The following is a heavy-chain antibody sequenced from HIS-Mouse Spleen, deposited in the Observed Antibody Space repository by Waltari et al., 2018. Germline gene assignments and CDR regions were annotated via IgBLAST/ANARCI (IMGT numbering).Heavy chain of an antibody. D-gene: IGHD6-13*01. CDR1: GCSFSSHTYV. CDR3: AREIPYSSSWYDWYFDL. V-gene: IGHV4-39*07. CDR2: IYYSGST. J-gene: IGHJ2*01. Sequence: QLQLQESGPGLVKPSETLSLTCTGSGCSFSSHTYVRGWIRQPPGKGLEWIGSIYYSGSTYYNPSLKSRVTISVDTSKNQFSLKLSSVTAADTAVYYCAREIPYSSSWYDWYFDLWGRGTLVTVSS.